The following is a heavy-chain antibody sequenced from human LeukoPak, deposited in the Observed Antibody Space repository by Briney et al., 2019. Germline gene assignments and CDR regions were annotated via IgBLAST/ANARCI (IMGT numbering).Heavy chain of an antibody. J-gene: IGHJ6*02. Sequence: GGSLRPSCAASGFTFSSYSMNWVRQAPGKGLEWVSSISSSSSYIYYADSVKGRFTISRDNAKNSLYLQMNSLGAEDTAVYYCARDVDTAMVFYYYGMDVWGQGTTVTVSS. CDR3: ARDVDTAMVFYYYGMDV. V-gene: IGHV3-21*01. CDR2: ISSSSSYI. CDR1: GFTFSSYS. D-gene: IGHD5-18*01.